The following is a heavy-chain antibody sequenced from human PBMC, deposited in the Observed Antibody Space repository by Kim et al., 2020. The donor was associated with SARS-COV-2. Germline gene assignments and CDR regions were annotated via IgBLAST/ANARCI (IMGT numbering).Heavy chain of an antibody. CDR3: AREGGGVYSSSSPLDY. J-gene: IGHJ4*02. V-gene: IGHV3-21*01. CDR1: GFTFSSYS. Sequence: GGSLRLSCAASGFTFSSYSMNWVRQAPGKGLEWVSSISSSSSYIYYADSVKGRFTISRDNAKNSLYLQMNSLSAEDTAVYYCAREGGGVYSSSSPLDYWGQGTLVTVSS. D-gene: IGHD6-6*01. CDR2: ISSSSSYI.